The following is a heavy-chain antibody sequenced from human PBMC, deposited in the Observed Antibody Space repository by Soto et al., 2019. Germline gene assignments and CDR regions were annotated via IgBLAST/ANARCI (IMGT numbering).Heavy chain of an antibody. Sequence: EVQLLESGGGLVQPGGSLRLSCASSGFTFSSYAMSCVRQAPGKGLEWVSAISGSGGSTYYADSVKGRFTISRDNSKYTLYLQMKSLRAEDTAVYDCAKDRRIVAAGKGWFDPWGQGTLVTVSA. D-gene: IGHD6-13*01. J-gene: IGHJ5*02. CDR3: AKDRRIVAAGKGWFDP. V-gene: IGHV3-23*01. CDR2: ISGSGGST. CDR1: GFTFSSYA.